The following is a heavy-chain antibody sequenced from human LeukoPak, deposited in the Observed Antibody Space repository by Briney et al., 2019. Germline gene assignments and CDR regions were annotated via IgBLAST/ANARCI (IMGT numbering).Heavy chain of an antibody. Sequence: GGSLRLSCAASGFSFSNYWMSWVRQAPGKGLEWVANTKEDGSEKYYADSVKGRFTISRDNSKNTLYLQMNSLRAEDTAVYYCAKDSLRDYYDSSGYYGYWGQGTLVTVSS. D-gene: IGHD3-22*01. CDR2: TKEDGSEK. CDR1: GFSFSNYW. J-gene: IGHJ4*02. CDR3: AKDSLRDYYDSSGYYGY. V-gene: IGHV3-7*01.